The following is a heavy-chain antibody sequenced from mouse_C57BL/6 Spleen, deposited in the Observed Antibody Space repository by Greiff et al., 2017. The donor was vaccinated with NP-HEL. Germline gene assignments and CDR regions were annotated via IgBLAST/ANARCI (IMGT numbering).Heavy chain of an antibody. D-gene: IGHD1-1*01. Sequence: EVQLQQSGPELVKPGASVKISCKASGYTFTDYYMNWVKQSHGKSLEWIGDINPNNGGTSYTQKFKGKATLTVDKSSSTAYMELRSLTSEDSAVYYCARNYPRDDFDYWGQGTTLTVSS. J-gene: IGHJ2*01. V-gene: IGHV1-26*01. CDR3: ARNYPRDDFDY. CDR2: INPNNGGT. CDR1: GYTFTDYY.